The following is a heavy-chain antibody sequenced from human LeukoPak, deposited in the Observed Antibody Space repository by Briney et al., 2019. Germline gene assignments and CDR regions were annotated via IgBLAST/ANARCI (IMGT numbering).Heavy chain of an antibody. D-gene: IGHD2-2*02. CDR1: GGSISSYY. Sequence: PSETLSLTCTVSGGSISSYYWSWIRQPPGKGLEWIGYIYYSGSTNYNPSLKSRVTISVDTSKNQFSLKLSPVTAADTAVYYCASSWLGYCSSTSCYTPKAFDYWGQGTLVTVSS. CDR3: ASSWLGYCSSTSCYTPKAFDY. CDR2: IYYSGST. V-gene: IGHV4-59*08. J-gene: IGHJ4*02.